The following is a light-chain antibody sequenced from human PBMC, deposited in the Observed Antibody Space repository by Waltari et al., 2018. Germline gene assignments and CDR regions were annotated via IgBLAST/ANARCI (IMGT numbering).Light chain of an antibody. J-gene: IGKJ4*01. Sequence: DIQMTRSPSALSASLRDKVTITCRASQTISSYLNWYQQKPGKAPKVLIYASSTLRSGVPSRFSGSRSGTDFTLTISSLQPEDFATYYCQQSYSTPVTFGGGTKVEIK. CDR3: QQSYSTPVT. CDR2: ASS. V-gene: IGKV1-39*01. CDR1: QTISSY.